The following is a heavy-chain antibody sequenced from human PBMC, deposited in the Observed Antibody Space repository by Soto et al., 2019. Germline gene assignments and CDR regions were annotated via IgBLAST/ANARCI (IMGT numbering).Heavy chain of an antibody. Sequence: PSETLSLTCTVSGGSISSGDYYWSWIRQHAGKGPEWIGYIYYSGSTYYNPSLKSRVTISVDTSKNQFSLKLSSVTAAYTAVYYCARDNGGYGKSDSWGQGTLVTVSS. D-gene: IGHD1-26*01. J-gene: IGHJ4*02. V-gene: IGHV4-31*03. CDR1: GGSISSGDYY. CDR2: IYYSGST. CDR3: ARDNGGYGKSDS.